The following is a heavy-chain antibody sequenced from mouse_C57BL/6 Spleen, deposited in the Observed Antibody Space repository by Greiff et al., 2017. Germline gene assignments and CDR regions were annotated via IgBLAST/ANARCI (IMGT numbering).Heavy chain of an antibody. CDR1: GFTFSSYA. D-gene: IGHD1-1*01. CDR3: ARDELLRYYWYFDV. V-gene: IGHV5-4*01. J-gene: IGHJ1*03. Sequence: DVMLVESGGGLVKPGGSLKLSCAASGFTFSSYAMSWVRQTPEKRLEWVATISDGGSYTYYPDNVKGRFTISRDNAKNNLYLQMSHLKSEDTAMYYCARDELLRYYWYFDVWGTGTTVTVSS. CDR2: ISDGGSYT.